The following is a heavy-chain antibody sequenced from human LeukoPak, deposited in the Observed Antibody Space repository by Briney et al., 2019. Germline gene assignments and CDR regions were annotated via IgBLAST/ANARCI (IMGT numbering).Heavy chain of an antibody. V-gene: IGHV4-34*01. J-gene: IGHJ5*02. CDR1: GGSFSGYY. CDR3: AREKQKRIAAAGTYGWFDP. CDR2: INHSGST. D-gene: IGHD6-13*01. Sequence: SSETLSLTCAVYGGSFSGYYWSWIRQPPGKGLEWIGEINHSGSTNYNPSLKSRVTISVDTSKNQFSLKLSSVTAADTAVYYCAREKQKRIAAAGTYGWFDPWGQGTLGTVSS.